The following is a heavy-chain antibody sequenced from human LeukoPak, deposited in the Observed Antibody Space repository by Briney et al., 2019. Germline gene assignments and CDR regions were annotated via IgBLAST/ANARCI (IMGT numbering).Heavy chain of an antibody. J-gene: IGHJ4*02. CDR2: ISYDGSDK. CDR1: GFTFSNYA. CDR3: KEVDY. Sequence: GRSLRLSCAASGFTFSNYAVHWVRQAPGKGLEWVAAISYDGSDKYYADSVKGRFTISRDNSKNTLYLQMNSLRVEDTAVYYCKEVDYWGQGTLVTVSS. V-gene: IGHV3-30*04.